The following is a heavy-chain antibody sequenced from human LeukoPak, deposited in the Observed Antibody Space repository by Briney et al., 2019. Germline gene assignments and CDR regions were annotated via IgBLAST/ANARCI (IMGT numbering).Heavy chain of an antibody. V-gene: IGHV4-4*07. CDR2: IYTSGST. J-gene: IGHJ3*02. Sequence: SGSLSLTCTVSGGSFSSYYWSWVRQPPGKGVEWIGRIYTSGSTSYNPSLKSRVTMSVDTSKNQFHLKLSSVNAADTAVYYCARDGLNYYDQDAFDIWGQGTMVTVSS. D-gene: IGHD3-22*01. CDR1: GGSFSSYY. CDR3: ARDGLNYYDQDAFDI.